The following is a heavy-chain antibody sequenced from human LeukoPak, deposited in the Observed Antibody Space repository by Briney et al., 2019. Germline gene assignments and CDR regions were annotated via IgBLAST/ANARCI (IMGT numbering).Heavy chain of an antibody. D-gene: IGHD3-9*01. CDR3: AKAEGYDILTGLDY. CDR2: IGASGGST. CDR1: GFTFSSYA. V-gene: IGHV3-23*01. Sequence: GGSLRLSCATSGFTFSSYAMSWVRQAPGKGLEWVSGIGASGGSTYYADSVKGRFTISRDNSKNTLSLQMNSLRTEGTAVYYCAKAEGYDILTGLDYWGRGTLVTVSS. J-gene: IGHJ4*02.